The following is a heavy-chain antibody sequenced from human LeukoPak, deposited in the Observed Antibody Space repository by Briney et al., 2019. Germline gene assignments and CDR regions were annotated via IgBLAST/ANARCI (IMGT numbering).Heavy chain of an antibody. CDR1: GFTFSSYA. J-gene: IGHJ4*02. V-gene: IGHV3-23*01. Sequence: GGSLRLSCAASGFTFSSYAMSWVRQAPGKGLEWVSAISGSGGSTYYADSVKGRFTISRDNSKNTLYLQMNSLRAEDTAVYYCAKLRVKAVAGTRDYWGQGTLVTVSS. CDR2: ISGSGGST. CDR3: AKLRVKAVAGTRDY. D-gene: IGHD6-19*01.